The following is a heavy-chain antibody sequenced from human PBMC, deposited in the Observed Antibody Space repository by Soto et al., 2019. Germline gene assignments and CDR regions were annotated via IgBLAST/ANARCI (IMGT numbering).Heavy chain of an antibody. Sequence: PSETLSLTCTVSGGSISSGGYYFIWIRQHPGKGLEWIGYIYYSGSTYYNPSLKSRVTISVDTSKNQFSLKLSSVTAADTAVYYCARASKQWLVIFDYWGQGTLVTVSS. D-gene: IGHD6-19*01. CDR3: ARASKQWLVIFDY. V-gene: IGHV4-31*03. J-gene: IGHJ4*02. CDR1: GGSISSGGYY. CDR2: IYYSGST.